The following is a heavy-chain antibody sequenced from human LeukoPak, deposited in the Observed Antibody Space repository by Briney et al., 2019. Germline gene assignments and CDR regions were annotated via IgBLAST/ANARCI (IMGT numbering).Heavy chain of an antibody. CDR2: INAGNGNT. CDR1: GYTFTSYA. Sequence: ASVKVSCTASGYTFTSYAMHWVRQAPGQRLEWMGLINAGNGNTKYSQKFQGRVTITRDTSASTAYMELSSLRSEDTAVYYCARMTTVSRYYYGMDVWGQGTTVTVSS. CDR3: ARMTTVSRYYYGMDV. D-gene: IGHD4-11*01. V-gene: IGHV1-3*01. J-gene: IGHJ6*02.